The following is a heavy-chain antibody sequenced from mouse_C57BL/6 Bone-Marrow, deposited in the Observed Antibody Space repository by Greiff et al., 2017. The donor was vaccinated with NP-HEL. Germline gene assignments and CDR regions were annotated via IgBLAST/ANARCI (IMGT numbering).Heavy chain of an antibody. J-gene: IGHJ4*01. CDR3: AIDSNYWGDYGIGY. CDR2: INPSSGYT. CDR1: GYTFTSYW. Sequence: VQLQQSGAELAKPGASVKLSCKASGYTFTSYWMHWVKQRPGQGLEWIGYINPSSGYTKYNQKFKDKATLTADKSYSTAYMQLSSLTCVYSAVSYCAIDSNYWGDYGIGYWGQGPSVTVST. V-gene: IGHV1-7*01. D-gene: IGHD2-5*01.